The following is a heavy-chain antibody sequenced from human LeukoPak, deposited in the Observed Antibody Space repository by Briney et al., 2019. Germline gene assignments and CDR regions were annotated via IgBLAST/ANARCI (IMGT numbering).Heavy chain of an antibody. Sequence: QPGGSLRLSCAASGFTVSSNYMSRVRQAPGKGLEWVSVIYSGGSTYYADSVKGRFTISRDNSKNTLYLQTNSLRAEDTAVYHCASQPPDGMDVWGQGTTVTVSS. CDR2: IYSGGST. J-gene: IGHJ6*02. CDR1: GFTVSSNY. CDR3: ASQPPDGMDV. V-gene: IGHV3-66*04.